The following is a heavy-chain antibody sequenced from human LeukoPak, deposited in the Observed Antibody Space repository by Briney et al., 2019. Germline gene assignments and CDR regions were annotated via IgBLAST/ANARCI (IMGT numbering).Heavy chain of an antibody. J-gene: IGHJ4*02. Sequence: ASVKVYCKASGYTFTNYYMHWVRQAPGQGLEWMGIINPSGGSTSYAQKFQGRVTMTRDTSTSTVYMELSSLRSEDTAVYYCARDSGRSDSSGLDDYWGQGTLVTVSS. V-gene: IGHV1-46*01. CDR2: INPSGGST. D-gene: IGHD3-22*01. CDR1: GYTFTNYY. CDR3: ARDSGRSDSSGLDDY.